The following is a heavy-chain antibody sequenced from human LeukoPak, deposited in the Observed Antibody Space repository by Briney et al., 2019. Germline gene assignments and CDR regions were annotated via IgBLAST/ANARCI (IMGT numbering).Heavy chain of an antibody. CDR1: GFTFSSYW. J-gene: IGHJ2*01. V-gene: IGHV3-74*01. D-gene: IGHD3-10*01. Sequence: GGSLRLSCAASGFTFSSYWMHWVRQAPGKGLVWVSRINSDGSSTSYADSVKGRFTISRDNAKNTLYLQMNSLRAEDTAVYYCAKDHGLYYGSGSYYRYWYFDLWGRGTLVTVSS. CDR3: AKDHGLYYGSGSYYRYWYFDL. CDR2: INSDGSST.